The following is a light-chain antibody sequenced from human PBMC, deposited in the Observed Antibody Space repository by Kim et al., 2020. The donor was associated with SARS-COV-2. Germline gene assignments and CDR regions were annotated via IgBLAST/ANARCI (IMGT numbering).Light chain of an antibody. CDR2: DAS. CDR1: QSISSW. Sequence: ASGGDRVTITCRASQSISSWLAWYQQKPGKAPKVLIYDASSLETGVPSRFSGSGSGTEFTLTISSLQSDDFATYYCQQYNSYPFTVGPGTKVYIK. V-gene: IGKV1-5*01. CDR3: QQYNSYPFT. J-gene: IGKJ3*01.